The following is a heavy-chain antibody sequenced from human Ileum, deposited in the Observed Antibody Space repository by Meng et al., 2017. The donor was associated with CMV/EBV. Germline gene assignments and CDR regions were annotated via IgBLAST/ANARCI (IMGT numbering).Heavy chain of an antibody. CDR2: ISYSGST. Sequence: QVQLKDSGPGLVEPSQTLSLTCTVSGNSISSANYFWNWIRQPPGKGLEWIGYISYSGSTYYNPSLKSRVTISVDTSKNQFSLKLSSVSAADTAVYYCARERRYYGSGSYYTAHWGQGTLVTVSS. CDR3: ARERRYYGSGSYYTAH. D-gene: IGHD3-10*01. CDR1: GNSISSANYF. V-gene: IGHV4-30-4*08. J-gene: IGHJ4*02.